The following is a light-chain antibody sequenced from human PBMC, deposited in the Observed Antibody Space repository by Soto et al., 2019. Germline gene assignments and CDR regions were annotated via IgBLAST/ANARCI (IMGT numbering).Light chain of an antibody. J-gene: IGLJ1*01. Sequence: QSVLTQPRSVSGSPGQSVAISCTGTSRDVDAYDFVSWYQHHPGKAPKLIISEVSKRPSGVSHRFSGSKSGNTASLTISGLQAEDEADYFCCSFEGSFYVFGTGTKVTVX. CDR2: EVS. CDR3: CSFEGSFYV. CDR1: SRDVDAYDF. V-gene: IGLV2-11*01.